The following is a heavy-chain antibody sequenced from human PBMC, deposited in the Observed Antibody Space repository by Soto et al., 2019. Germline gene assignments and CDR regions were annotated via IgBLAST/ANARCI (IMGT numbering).Heavy chain of an antibody. CDR2: IYSGGST. D-gene: IGHD6-25*01. V-gene: IGHV3-53*01. CDR1: GFTVSNNY. Sequence: GGSLRLSCAASGFTVSNNYMNWVRQAPGKGLEWVSVIYSGGSTYYADSVKGRFTISRDDSKNTLYLQMNSLRAEDTAVYYCASGGRKYYFDYWGQGALVTVSS. J-gene: IGHJ4*02. CDR3: ASGGRKYYFDY.